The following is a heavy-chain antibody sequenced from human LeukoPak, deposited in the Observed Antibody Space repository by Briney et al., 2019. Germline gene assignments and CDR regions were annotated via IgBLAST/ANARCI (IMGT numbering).Heavy chain of an antibody. Sequence: SETLSLTCTVSGGSISSSSYYWGWIRQPPGKGLEWIGSIYYSGSTYYNPSLKSRVTISVDTSKNQFSLKLSSVTAADTAVYYCARGPYGDYVWGSYRYTTGRYFDYWGQGTLVTVSS. V-gene: IGHV4-39*07. CDR2: IYYSGST. D-gene: IGHD3-16*02. CDR1: GGSISSSSYY. J-gene: IGHJ4*02. CDR3: ARGPYGDYVWGSYRYTTGRYFDY.